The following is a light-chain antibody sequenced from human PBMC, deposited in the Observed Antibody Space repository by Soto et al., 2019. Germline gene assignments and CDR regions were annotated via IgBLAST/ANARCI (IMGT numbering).Light chain of an antibody. CDR2: DAS. CDR1: QSVSNNY. V-gene: IGKV3-20*01. J-gene: IGKJ1*01. CDR3: QQYGASPRT. Sequence: EIVMTQSPATLSVSPGERATLSCRASQSVSNNYLAWYQQRPVQAPRLVIYDASSRATGIPDRFSASGSGTDFTLTISRLEPEDFAVYYCQQYGASPRTFGQGTKVDIK.